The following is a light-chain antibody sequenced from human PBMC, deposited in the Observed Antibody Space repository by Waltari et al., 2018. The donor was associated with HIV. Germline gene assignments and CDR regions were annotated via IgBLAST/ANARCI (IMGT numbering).Light chain of an antibody. Sequence: DIQMTQSPSSLSAFVGDRFTMTCRASQSISNYLNWYQQTPGKAPKLLMYGGSNLQSGVPSRFSGSGSGTDFTLTISSLQPEDFATYYCQQSYNTPRTFGQGTKVEIK. V-gene: IGKV1-39*01. CDR3: QQSYNTPRT. J-gene: IGKJ1*01. CDR2: GGS. CDR1: QSISNY.